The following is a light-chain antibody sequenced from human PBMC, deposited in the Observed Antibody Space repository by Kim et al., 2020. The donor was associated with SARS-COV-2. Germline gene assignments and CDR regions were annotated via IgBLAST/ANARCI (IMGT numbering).Light chain of an antibody. CDR2: AAS. V-gene: IGKV1-39*01. J-gene: IGKJ1*01. CDR1: QSISSY. CDR3: QQTHSTPPT. Sequence: ASVGDRVIITCRASQSISSYLNWYQQKPGKAPKPLIYAASSLQSGVPSRFSGSGSGTDFTLTISNLQPEDFATYSCQQTHSTPPTFGQGTKVDIK.